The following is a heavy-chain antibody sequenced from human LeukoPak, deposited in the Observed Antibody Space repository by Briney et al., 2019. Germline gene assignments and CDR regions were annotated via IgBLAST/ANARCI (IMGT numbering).Heavy chain of an antibody. V-gene: IGHV4-59*11. CDR3: ARDVGATSHNWFDP. CDR2: IYNSGST. J-gene: IGHJ5*02. D-gene: IGHD1-26*01. Sequence: SETLSLTCTVSGGFISSHYWNWIRQPPGKGLEWIGYIYNSGSTNYNPSLKSRVTISEDTSEKQFSLKLSSVTAADTAVYYCARDVGATSHNWFDPWGQGTLVTVSS. CDR1: GGFISSHY.